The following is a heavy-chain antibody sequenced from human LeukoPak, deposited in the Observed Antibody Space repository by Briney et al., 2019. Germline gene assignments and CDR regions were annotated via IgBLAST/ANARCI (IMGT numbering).Heavy chain of an antibody. CDR1: GFTVSSNY. Sequence: PGGSLRLPCAAFGFTVSSNYMSWVRQAPGKGLEWVSAIGGSGGSTYYADSVKGRFTISRDNSKNTLYLQMNSLRAEDTAVYYCAKEIDSSSWYYFDYWGQGTLVTVSS. V-gene: IGHV3-23*01. CDR2: IGGSGGST. J-gene: IGHJ4*02. CDR3: AKEIDSSSWYYFDY. D-gene: IGHD6-13*01.